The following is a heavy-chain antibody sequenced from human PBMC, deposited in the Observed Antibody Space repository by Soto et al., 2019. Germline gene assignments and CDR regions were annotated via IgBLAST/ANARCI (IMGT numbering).Heavy chain of an antibody. Sequence: QVQLQESGPGLVKPSQTLSLTCTVSGGSISSGGYYWSWIRQHPGKGLEWIGYIYYSGSTYYNPTLKRQVTISVDTSKNQFSLKLSSVTAAGTAVYYCARVRVLRDFFVSNRFDPWGQGTLVTVSS. CDR1: GGSISSGGYY. J-gene: IGHJ5*02. V-gene: IGHV4-31*01. D-gene: IGHD3-3*01. CDR3: ARVRVLRDFFVSNRFDP. CDR2: IYYSGST.